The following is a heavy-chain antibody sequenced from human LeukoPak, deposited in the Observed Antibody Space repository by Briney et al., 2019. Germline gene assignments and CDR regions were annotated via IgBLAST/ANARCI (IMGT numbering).Heavy chain of an antibody. CDR1: GFTFSSHS. Sequence: GGSLRLSCAASGFTFSSHSMNWVRQAPGKGLEWVSYISRSSSTIYYADSVKGRFTVSRDNAKKSLYLQMNSLRAEDTAVYYCARDWDDYDRSGYDYWGQGTLVTVSS. J-gene: IGHJ4*02. V-gene: IGHV3-48*04. CDR3: ARDWDDYDRSGYDY. CDR2: ISRSSSTI. D-gene: IGHD3-22*01.